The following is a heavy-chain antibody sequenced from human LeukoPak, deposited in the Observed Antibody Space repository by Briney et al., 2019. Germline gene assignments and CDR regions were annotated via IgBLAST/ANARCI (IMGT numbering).Heavy chain of an antibody. V-gene: IGHV3-7*01. CDR3: ARDFVGKRFSIAVAGTLGDY. CDR2: IKQDGSEK. J-gene: IGHJ4*02. Sequence: GGSLRLSCAASGFTFSSYWMSWVRQAPGKGLEWVANIKQDGSEKYYVDSVKGRFTISRDNAKNSLYLQMNSLRAEGTAVYYCARDFVGKRFSIAVAGTLGDYWGQGTLVTVSS. D-gene: IGHD6-19*01. CDR1: GFTFSSYW.